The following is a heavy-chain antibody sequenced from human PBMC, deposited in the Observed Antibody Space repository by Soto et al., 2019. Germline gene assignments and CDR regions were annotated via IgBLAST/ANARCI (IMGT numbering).Heavy chain of an antibody. J-gene: IGHJ6*02. CDR1: GGSICSGDYY. CDR3: ARVDTMVRGVTPRYGMDV. D-gene: IGHD3-10*01. V-gene: IGHV4-30-4*02. Sequence: SVTLTLTCTVSGGSICSGDYYWSWIRQPPRKGLEWIGYIYYSGSTYYNPSLKSRVTISVDTSKNQLSLRLTSVTAADTAVYYCARVDTMVRGVTPRYGMDVWGQGTTVTV. CDR2: IYYSGST.